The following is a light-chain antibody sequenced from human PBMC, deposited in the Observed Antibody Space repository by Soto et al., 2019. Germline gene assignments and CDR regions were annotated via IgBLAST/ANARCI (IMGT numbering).Light chain of an antibody. CDR3: QQYDTSPPRYN. CDR2: AAS. J-gene: IGKJ2*01. Sequence: ELVLTQSPGTLSLSPGESATLSCRASQSLNSNFLAWYQQKPGQAPRLLVYAASSRATGIPDRFRVSASETVFTLTISRLEPEDFAVYYCQQYDTSPPRYNFGQGTKLEIK. V-gene: IGKV3-20*01. CDR1: QSLNSNF.